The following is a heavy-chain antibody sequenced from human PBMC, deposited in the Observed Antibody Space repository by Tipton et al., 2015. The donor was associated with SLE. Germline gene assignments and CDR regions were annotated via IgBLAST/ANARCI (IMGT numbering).Heavy chain of an antibody. CDR2: ISTYNGNT. Sequence: MVQSGASVKVSCKASGYTFTSYGISWVRQAPGQGLESMGWISTYNGNTNYAQKLQGRVTMTTDTSTSTAYMELRSLRSDDTAVYYCARASYCSGGSCYPHYFDYWGQGTLVTVSS. CDR3: ARASYCSGGSCYPHYFDY. CDR1: GYTFTSYG. D-gene: IGHD2-15*01. J-gene: IGHJ4*02. V-gene: IGHV1-18*01.